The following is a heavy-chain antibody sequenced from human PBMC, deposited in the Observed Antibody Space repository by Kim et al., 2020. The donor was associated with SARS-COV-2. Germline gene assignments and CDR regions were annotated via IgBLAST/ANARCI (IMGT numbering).Heavy chain of an antibody. Sequence: SETLSLTCTVSGGSISSGGYYWSWIRQHPGKGLEWIGYIYYSGSTYYNPSLKSRVTISVDTSKNQFSLKLSSVTAADTAVYYCARVGGEGLLWFGELLAADAFDIWGQGTMVTVSS. CDR1: GGSISSGGYY. CDR3: ARVGGEGLLWFGELLAADAFDI. V-gene: IGHV4-31*03. CDR2: IYYSGST. D-gene: IGHD3-10*01. J-gene: IGHJ3*02.